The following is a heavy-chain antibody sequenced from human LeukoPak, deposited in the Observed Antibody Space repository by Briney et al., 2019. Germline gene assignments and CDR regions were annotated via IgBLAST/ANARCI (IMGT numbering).Heavy chain of an antibody. J-gene: IGHJ4*02. Sequence: PSETLSLTCTVSGGSISSSSYYWGWIRQPPGKGLEWIGSIYYSGSTYYNPSLKSRVTISVDTSKNQFSLKLSSVTAADTAVYYCARDPWYYDSSGYGIFDYWGQGTLVTVSS. CDR1: GGSISSSSYY. CDR3: ARDPWYYDSSGYGIFDY. D-gene: IGHD3-22*01. V-gene: IGHV4-39*07. CDR2: IYYSGST.